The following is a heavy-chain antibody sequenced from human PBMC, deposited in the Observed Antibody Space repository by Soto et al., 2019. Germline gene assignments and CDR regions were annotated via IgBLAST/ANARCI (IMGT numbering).Heavy chain of an antibody. Sequence: QVQLVQSGAEVKKPGSSVKVSCKASGGTFSSYAISWVRQAPGQGLEWMGGIIPIFGTANYAQKVQGRVTITADESTSTDYMELSSLRSEDTAVYYCARSKTMVRGVTENYYYYGMDVWGQGTTVTVSS. CDR1: GGTFSSYA. D-gene: IGHD3-10*01. V-gene: IGHV1-69*01. CDR3: ARSKTMVRGVTENYYYYGMDV. J-gene: IGHJ6*02. CDR2: IIPIFGTA.